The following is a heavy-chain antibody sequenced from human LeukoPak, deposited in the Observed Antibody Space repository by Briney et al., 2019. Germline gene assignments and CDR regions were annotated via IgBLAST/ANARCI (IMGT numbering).Heavy chain of an antibody. CDR1: GFSLSTRGVG. J-gene: IGHJ5*02. CDR3: AHKPCCSPYNWFDP. D-gene: IGHD2-15*01. CDR2: IYWDDDK. Sequence: SGPTLVKPTQTLTLTFTFSGFSLSTRGVGVGWIRQPPGKALEWLALIYWDDDKRYSPSLKSRLTITKDTSKNQVVLTMTNMDPVDTATYYCAHKPCCSPYNWFDPWGQGTLVTVSS. V-gene: IGHV2-5*02.